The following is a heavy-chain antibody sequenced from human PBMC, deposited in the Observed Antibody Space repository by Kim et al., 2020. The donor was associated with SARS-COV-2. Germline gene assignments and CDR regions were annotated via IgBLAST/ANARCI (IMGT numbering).Heavy chain of an antibody. Sequence: SVKVSCKASGGTFSSYAISWVRQAPGQGLEWMGGIIPIFGTANYAQKFQGRVTITADESTSTAYMELSSLRSEDTAVYYCARIAVAGMGTNYYGMDVWGQGTTVTVSS. J-gene: IGHJ6*02. CDR3: ARIAVAGMGTNYYGMDV. CDR1: GGTFSSYA. CDR2: IIPIFGTA. D-gene: IGHD6-19*01. V-gene: IGHV1-69*13.